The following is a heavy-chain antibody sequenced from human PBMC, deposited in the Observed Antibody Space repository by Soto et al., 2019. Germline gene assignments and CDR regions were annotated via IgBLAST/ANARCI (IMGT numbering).Heavy chain of an antibody. J-gene: IGHJ4*02. D-gene: IGHD1-26*01. CDR1: GFTFSSYA. V-gene: IGHV3-30-3*01. CDR3: ARAEGEWEQEYYFDY. Sequence: QVQLVESGGGVVQPGRSLRLSCAASGFTFSSYALHWVRQSPGTGLEWVAVISYDGSNKYKADSVTGRFTISRDNYKNTLYLQMNSLRAEDTAVYDCARAEGEWEQEYYFDYWGQGTLVTVSS. CDR2: ISYDGSNK.